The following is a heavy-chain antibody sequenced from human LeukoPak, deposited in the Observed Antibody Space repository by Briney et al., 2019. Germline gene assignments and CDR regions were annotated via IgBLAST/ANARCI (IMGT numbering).Heavy chain of an antibody. Sequence: GGSLRLSCAASGFTFSSYWMSWVRQAPGKGLEWVAKIKQDGSEKYYVDSVKGRFTISRDNAKNSLYLQMNSLRAEDTAVYYCARNGPGITIFGVVYYYYYYMDVWGKGTTVTVSS. CDR1: GFTFSSYW. CDR3: ARNGPGITIFGVVYYYYYYMDV. V-gene: IGHV3-7*01. D-gene: IGHD3-3*01. CDR2: IKQDGSEK. J-gene: IGHJ6*03.